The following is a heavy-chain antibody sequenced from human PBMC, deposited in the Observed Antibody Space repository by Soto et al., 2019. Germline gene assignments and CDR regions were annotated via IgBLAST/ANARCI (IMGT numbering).Heavy chain of an antibody. CDR2: ITGSGSHS. CDR3: VRGTASEFLLSFVD. Sequence: EVQLLQSGGGLVQPGGSLRLSCMASGFPSSTYGFSTYAMTWVRQPPGKGLEWVSVITGSGSHSYYADSVKGRFTISRDNSRNPLFLQMDSLRADDSGVYFCVRGTASEFLLSFVDWGHGTRVTVSS. D-gene: IGHD3-10*01. V-gene: IGHV3-23*01. J-gene: IGHJ4*01. CDR1: GFPSSTYGFSTYA.